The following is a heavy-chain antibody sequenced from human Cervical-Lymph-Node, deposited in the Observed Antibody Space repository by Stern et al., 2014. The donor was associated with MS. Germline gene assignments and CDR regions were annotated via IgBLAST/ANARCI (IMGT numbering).Heavy chain of an antibody. Sequence: QVQLQESGPGLVKPSGTLSLTCAVSGGSISSRSNWWTWVRQPPGKGLEWIGEINQSGTTNYNPSLKSRVTISVDRSKNQFALKLRSVTAADTAVYYCARMMSVSGIGMDVWGQGTTVTVSS. CDR2: INQSGTT. V-gene: IGHV4-4*02. CDR1: GGSISSRSNW. J-gene: IGHJ6*02. D-gene: IGHD3-16*01. CDR3: ARMMSVSGIGMDV.